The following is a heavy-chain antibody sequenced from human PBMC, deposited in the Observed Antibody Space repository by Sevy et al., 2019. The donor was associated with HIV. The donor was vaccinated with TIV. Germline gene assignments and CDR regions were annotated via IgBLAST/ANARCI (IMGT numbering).Heavy chain of an antibody. CDR1: GFTFGDYA. Sequence: GGSLRLSCTASGFTFGDYAMSWFRQAPGKGLEWVGFIRSKTYGGTTEYAASVKGRFTISREDSKSIAYLQMNSLKTEYTAVYYCAREGSEWTVAQPDAFDFWGQGTMVTVSS. V-gene: IGHV3-49*03. CDR2: IRSKTYGGTT. D-gene: IGHD6-19*01. CDR3: AREGSEWTVAQPDAFDF. J-gene: IGHJ3*01.